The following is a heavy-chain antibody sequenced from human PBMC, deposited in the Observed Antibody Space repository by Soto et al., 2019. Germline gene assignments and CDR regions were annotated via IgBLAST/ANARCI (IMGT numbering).Heavy chain of an antibody. CDR2: INTNTGNP. V-gene: IGHV7-4-1*01. CDR1: GYTFTSYA. Sequence: ASVKVSCKASGYTFTSYAMNWVRQAPEQGLEWMGWINTNTGNPTYAQGFTGRFVFSLDTSVSTAYLQICSLKAEDTAVYYCASPGVTRGYYGMDVWGQGTTVTVSS. J-gene: IGHJ6*02. D-gene: IGHD2-8*01. CDR3: ASPGVTRGYYGMDV.